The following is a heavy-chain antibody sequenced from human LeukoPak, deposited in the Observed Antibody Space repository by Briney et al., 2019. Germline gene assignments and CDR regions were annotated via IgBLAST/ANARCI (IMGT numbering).Heavy chain of an antibody. J-gene: IGHJ4*02. D-gene: IGHD4-23*01. CDR2: ISYDGSNK. Sequence: GGSLRLSCAASGFTFSSYGMHWVRQAPGKGLEWVAVISYDGSNKYHADSVKGRFSISRDNAKNTLYLQMNSLRVEDTAVYYCARGRPHGNDYWGQGTLVTVSS. CDR1: GFTFSSYG. V-gene: IGHV3-30*03. CDR3: ARGRPHGNDY.